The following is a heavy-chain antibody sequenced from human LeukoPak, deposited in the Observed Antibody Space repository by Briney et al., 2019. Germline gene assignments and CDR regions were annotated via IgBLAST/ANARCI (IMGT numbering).Heavy chain of an antibody. CDR3: AGGGATLVFDY. J-gene: IGHJ4*02. CDR2: IYYSGST. CDR1: GGSVSSGSYF. V-gene: IGHV4-61*01. D-gene: IGHD1-26*01. Sequence: PSETLSLTCTVSGGSVSSGSYFWSWIRQPPGKGLVWFGYIYYSGSTNYNPSLKSRLTISVYTSKIQFSLKLSSVTAADTAVYYCAGGGATLVFDYWGQGTLVTVSS.